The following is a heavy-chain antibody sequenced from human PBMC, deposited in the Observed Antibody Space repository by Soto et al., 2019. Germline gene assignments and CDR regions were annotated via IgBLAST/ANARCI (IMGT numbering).Heavy chain of an antibody. J-gene: IGHJ4*02. CDR2: ISGSGNYT. V-gene: IGHV3-11*06. CDR3: AREGINNYNEYYFDA. Sequence: GGSLRLSCAASGFIFSDYYMSWIRQAPGKGLEWVSSISGSGNYTHYADFLRGRFTISRDNAKTSLYLQMNSLRAEDTAVYYCAREGINNYNEYYFDAWGQGTVVTVSS. D-gene: IGHD4-4*01. CDR1: GFIFSDYY.